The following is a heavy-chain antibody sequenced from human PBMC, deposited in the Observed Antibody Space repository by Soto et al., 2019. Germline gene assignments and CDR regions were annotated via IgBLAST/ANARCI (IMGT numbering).Heavy chain of an antibody. V-gene: IGHV3-30-3*01. CDR2: IAYDGINK. J-gene: IGHJ6*02. D-gene: IGHD2-15*01. CDR3: ARGDQYDILLRYYAMDV. Sequence: QVQLVESGGGVVQPGTSLRLSCVASGFTFSKFDMHWIRQTPDKRLQWVAFIAYDGINKYYTGSVKGRFTVSRDNSKSTVSLQMNNLGLEDTATYFCARGDQYDILLRYYAMDVWGLGTTVPISS. CDR1: GFTFSKFD.